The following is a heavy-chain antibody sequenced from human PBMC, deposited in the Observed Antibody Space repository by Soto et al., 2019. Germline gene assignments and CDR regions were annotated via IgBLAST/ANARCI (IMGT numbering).Heavy chain of an antibody. D-gene: IGHD7-27*01. CDR2: ISGSGGST. CDR3: AKALTGDPGSSFDY. Sequence: GGSLRLSCAASGFTFSSYAMSWVRQAPGKGLEWVSAISGSGGSTYYADSVKGRFTISRDNSKNTLYLQMNSLRAEDTAVYDGAKALTGDPGSSFDYWGQGTLVTVSS. V-gene: IGHV3-23*01. J-gene: IGHJ4*02. CDR1: GFTFSSYA.